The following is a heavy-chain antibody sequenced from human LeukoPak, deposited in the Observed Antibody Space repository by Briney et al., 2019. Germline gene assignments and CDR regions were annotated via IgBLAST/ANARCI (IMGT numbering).Heavy chain of an antibody. CDR2: IYYSGST. V-gene: IGHV4-39*01. D-gene: IGHD1-26*01. CDR3: ARHSGIGMAQLYFDY. CDR1: GCSISSSSYY. J-gene: IGHJ4*02. Sequence: SETLSLTCTVSGCSISSSSYYWGWIRQPPGKGLEWIGSIYYSGSTYYNPSHKSRVTISVDTSKNQFSLSLSSVTAADTAVYHCARHSGIGMAQLYFDYWGQGALVTVSS.